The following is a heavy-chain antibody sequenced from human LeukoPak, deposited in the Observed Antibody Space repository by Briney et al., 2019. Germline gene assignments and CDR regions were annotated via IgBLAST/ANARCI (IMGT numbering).Heavy chain of an antibody. CDR2: IYYSGST. CDR3: ARAAVAYDAFDI. D-gene: IGHD6-19*01. J-gene: IGHJ3*02. V-gene: IGHV4-59*01. Sequence: NPSETLSLTCTVSGGSISSYYWSWIRQPPGKGLEWIGYIYYSGSTNYNPSLKSRVTISVDTSKNQFSLKLSSVTAADTAVYYCARAAVAYDAFDIWGQGTMVTVSS. CDR1: GGSISSYY.